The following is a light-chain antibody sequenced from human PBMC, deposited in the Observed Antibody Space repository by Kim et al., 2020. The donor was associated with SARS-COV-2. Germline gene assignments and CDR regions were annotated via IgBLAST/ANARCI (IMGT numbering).Light chain of an antibody. CDR1: QSVSSN. Sequence: EIVMTQSPATLSVSPGERATLSCRASQSVSSNLAWYQQKPGQSPRLLIYGASTRATGIPARFSGSGSGTEFTLTISSLQSEDFAVYYCELYNNGSRYTCGQGTELEL. CDR2: GAS. V-gene: IGKV3-15*01. J-gene: IGKJ2*01. CDR3: ELYNNGSRYT.